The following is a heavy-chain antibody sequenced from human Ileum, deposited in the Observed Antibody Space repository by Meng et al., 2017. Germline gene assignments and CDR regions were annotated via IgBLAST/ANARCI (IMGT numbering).Heavy chain of an antibody. V-gene: IGHV4-30-4*01. J-gene: IGHJ4*02. Sequence: QVQLQESGPGLGKPSQTRALTGTVSGGSSSSGDYYWSWIRQPPGKGLEWIGYIYYSGSTYYNPSLKSRLTISVDTSKNQFSLKLSSVTAADTAVYYCARDRDSSGYYPYWGQGTLVTVSS. D-gene: IGHD3-22*01. CDR3: ARDRDSSGYYPY. CDR1: GGSSSSGDYY. CDR2: IYYSGST.